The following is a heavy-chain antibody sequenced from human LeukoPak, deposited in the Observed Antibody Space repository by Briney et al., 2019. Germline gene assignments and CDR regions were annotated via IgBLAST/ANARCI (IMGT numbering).Heavy chain of an antibody. V-gene: IGHV4-61*01. CDR2: IYYSGST. J-gene: IGHJ4*02. D-gene: IGHD3-22*01. Sequence: SETLSLTCTVSGXSISSGSYYWSWIRQPPGKGLEWIGNIYYSGSTNYNPSLKSRVTISVDTSKNQFSLKLSSVTAADAAVYYCARWGYYNSGYHFDYWGQGTLVTVSS. CDR3: ARWGYYNSGYHFDY. CDR1: GXSISSGSYY.